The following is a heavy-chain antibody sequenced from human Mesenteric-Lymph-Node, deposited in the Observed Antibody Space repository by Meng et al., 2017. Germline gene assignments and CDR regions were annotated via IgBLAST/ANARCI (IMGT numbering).Heavy chain of an antibody. J-gene: IGHJ1*01. CDR3: LRGSGGSV. V-gene: IGHV4-30-4*01. D-gene: IGHD3-10*01. Sequence: VQLQESGPGLVKPSQSLPLTCTVSGGSISSGDYYWSWIRQPPGKGLEWIGEIPHRGSSAYNPSLKSRVSMSIDKSKNQFSLKLTSVTAADTAVYHCLRGSGGSVWGQGTLVTVSS. CDR2: IPHRGSS. CDR1: GGSISSGDYY.